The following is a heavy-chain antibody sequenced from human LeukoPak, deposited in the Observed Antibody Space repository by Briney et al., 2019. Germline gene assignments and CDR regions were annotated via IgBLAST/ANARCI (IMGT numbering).Heavy chain of an antibody. D-gene: IGHD3-22*01. V-gene: IGHV4-4*07. Sequence: SETLSLTCTVSGGSISSYYWSWIRQPAGKGLEWIGRIYTSGSTYYNPSLKSRVTISVDTSKNQFSLKLSSVTAADTAVYYCAKAAYYYDSSGYYDEYYFDYWGQGTLVTVSS. CDR3: AKAAYYYDSSGYYDEYYFDY. CDR2: IYTSGST. J-gene: IGHJ4*02. CDR1: GGSISSYY.